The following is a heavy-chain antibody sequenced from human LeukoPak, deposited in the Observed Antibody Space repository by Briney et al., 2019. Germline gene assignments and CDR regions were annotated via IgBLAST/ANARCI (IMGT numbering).Heavy chain of an antibody. Sequence: GGSLRLSCAASGFTFSSYSMNWVRQAPGKGLEWVSSISSSSSYIYYADSVKGRFTISRDNAKNSLYLQMNSLRAEDTAVHYCARVAVQWTTDKLNCFDYWGQGTLVTVSS. CDR2: ISSSSSYI. D-gene: IGHD1-26*01. J-gene: IGHJ4*02. CDR3: ARVAVQWTTDKLNCFDY. V-gene: IGHV3-21*01. CDR1: GFTFSSYS.